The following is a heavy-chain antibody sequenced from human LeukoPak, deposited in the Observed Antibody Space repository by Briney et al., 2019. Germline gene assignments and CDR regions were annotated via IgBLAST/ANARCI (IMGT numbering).Heavy chain of an antibody. D-gene: IGHD2-15*01. CDR3: ARRPVGYCSGGSCSYP. CDR2: ISSSSSYI. J-gene: IGHJ5*02. Sequence: KSGGSLRLSCAASGFTFSSYSMNWVRQAPGKGLEWVSSISSSSSYIYYADSVKGRFTISRDNAKNSLYLQMNSLRAEDTAVYYCARRPVGYCSGGSCSYPWGQGTLVTVSS. CDR1: GFTFSSYS. V-gene: IGHV3-21*01.